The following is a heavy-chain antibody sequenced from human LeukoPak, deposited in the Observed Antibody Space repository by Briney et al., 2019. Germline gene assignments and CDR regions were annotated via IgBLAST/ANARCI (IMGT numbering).Heavy chain of an antibody. D-gene: IGHD2-8*01. CDR3: ARVMGGFDY. CDR1: GFTFSSYS. V-gene: IGHV3-48*04. J-gene: IGHJ4*02. CDR2: ISSSSSTI. Sequence: GRSLRLSCAASGFTFSSYSMNWVRQAPGKGLEWVSYISSSSSTIYYADSVKGRFTISRDNAKNSLYLQMNSLRAEDTAVYYCARVMGGFDYWGQGTLVTVSS.